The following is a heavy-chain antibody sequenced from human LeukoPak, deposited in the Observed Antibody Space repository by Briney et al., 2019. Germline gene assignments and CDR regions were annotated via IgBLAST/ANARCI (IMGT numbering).Heavy chain of an antibody. D-gene: IGHD3-9*01. CDR3: ARDLTSGPGSNWFDP. Sequence: GGSLRLSCVASGFTFSSYAMSWVRQAPGKGLEWVSAISGSGGSTYYADSVKGRFTISRDNAKNSLYLQMNSLRAEDTAVYYCARDLTSGPGSNWFDPWGQGTLVTVSS. V-gene: IGHV3-23*01. CDR2: ISGSGGST. CDR1: GFTFSSYA. J-gene: IGHJ5*02.